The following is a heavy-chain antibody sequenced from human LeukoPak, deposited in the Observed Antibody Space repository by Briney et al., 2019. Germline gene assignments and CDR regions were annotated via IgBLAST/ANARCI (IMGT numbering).Heavy chain of an antibody. CDR3: ARLQLEAYFDY. J-gene: IGHJ4*02. V-gene: IGHV5-51*01. CDR1: EYSFPNYC. CDR2: IYPGDSDT. Sequence: GESLKISCKHSEYSFPNYCIGWVRQMPGKGLEWMGIIYPGDSDTRCSPSFQGQVTISADKSISTAYLQWSSLKASDTAMYYCARLQLEAYFDYWGQGTLVTVSS. D-gene: IGHD6-13*01.